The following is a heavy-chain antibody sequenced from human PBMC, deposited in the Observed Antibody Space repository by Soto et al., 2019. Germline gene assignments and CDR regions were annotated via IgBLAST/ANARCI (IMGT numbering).Heavy chain of an antibody. J-gene: IGHJ6*02. CDR2: INPNSGGT. V-gene: IGHV1-2*02. D-gene: IGHD3-3*01. Sequence: ASVKVSCKASGYTFTGYYMHWVRQAPGQGLEWMGWINPNSGGTNYAQKFQGRVTMTRDTSISTAYMELSRLRSDDTAVYYCARAQLRFLEWLLVPYYYYGMDVRGQGTTVTVSS. CDR1: GYTFTGYY. CDR3: ARAQLRFLEWLLVPYYYYGMDV.